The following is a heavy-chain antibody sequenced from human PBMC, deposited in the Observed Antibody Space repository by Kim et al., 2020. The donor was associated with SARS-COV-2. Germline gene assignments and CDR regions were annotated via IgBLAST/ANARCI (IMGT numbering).Heavy chain of an antibody. CDR1: GGTFSSYA. V-gene: IGHV1-69*13. CDR3: ARDRGHSGYDHDAFDI. Sequence: SVKVSCKASGGTFSSYAISWVRQAPGQGLEWMGGIIPIFGTANYAQKFQGRVTITADESTSTAYMELSSLRSEDTAVYYCARDRGHSGYDHDAFDIWGQGTMVTVSS. J-gene: IGHJ3*02. CDR2: IIPIFGTA. D-gene: IGHD5-12*01.